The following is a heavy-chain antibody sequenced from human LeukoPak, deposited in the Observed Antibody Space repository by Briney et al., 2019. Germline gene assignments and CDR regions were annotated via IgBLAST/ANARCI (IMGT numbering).Heavy chain of an antibody. CDR3: ARLTYYSDSSGLDY. CDR2: ISTSGSTI. V-gene: IGHV3-11*01. J-gene: IGHJ4*02. Sequence: GGSLRLSCAASGFTFSDYYMIWIRQAPGKGLEWVSYISTSGSTIYYADSVKGRFTISRDNPENSLYLQINSPRAEDTAVYYCARLTYYSDSSGLDYWGQGTLVTVSS. CDR1: GFTFSDYY. D-gene: IGHD3-22*01.